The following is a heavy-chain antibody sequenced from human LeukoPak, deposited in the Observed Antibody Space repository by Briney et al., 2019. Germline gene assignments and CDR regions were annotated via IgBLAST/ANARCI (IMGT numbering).Heavy chain of an antibody. V-gene: IGHV3-30-3*01. D-gene: IGHD2-21*01. J-gene: IGHJ4*02. CDR1: GFTFNDYA. Sequence: GGSLRLSCAASGFTFNDYAMYWVRRAPSKGLEWVTLISFDGYDKSYADSVRGRFTISRDSSRNTLYLQMDSLRSEDTPVYYCARDFFPIVDSTWYEIGYWGQGTLVTVSS. CDR3: ARDFFPIVDSTWYEIGY. CDR2: ISFDGYDK.